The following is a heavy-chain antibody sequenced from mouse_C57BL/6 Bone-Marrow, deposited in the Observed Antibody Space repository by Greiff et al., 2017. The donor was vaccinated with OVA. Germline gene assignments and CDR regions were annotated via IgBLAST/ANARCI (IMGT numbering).Heavy chain of an antibody. Sequence: EVQRVESGPELVKPGASVKIPCKASGYTFTDYNMDWVKQSHGKSLEWIGDINPNNGGTIYNQKFKGKATLTVDKSSSTAYMELRSLTSEDTAVYYCARSYYGSSYNWGQGTTLTVSS. V-gene: IGHV1-18*01. J-gene: IGHJ2*01. CDR1: GYTFTDYN. CDR2: INPNNGGT. CDR3: ARSYYGSSYN. D-gene: IGHD1-1*01.